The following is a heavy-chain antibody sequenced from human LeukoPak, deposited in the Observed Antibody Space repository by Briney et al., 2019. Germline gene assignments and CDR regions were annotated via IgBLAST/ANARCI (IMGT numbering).Heavy chain of an antibody. CDR2: IIPIFGTA. D-gene: IGHD6-13*01. CDR3: AAAAAGRNPADY. V-gene: IGHV1-69*13. Sequence: VASAKVSCKASGGTFSSYAISWVRQAPGQGLEWMGGIIPIFGTANYAQKFQGRVTITADESTSTAYMELSSLRSEDTAVYYCAAAAAGRNPADYWGQGTLVTVSS. CDR1: GGTFSSYA. J-gene: IGHJ4*02.